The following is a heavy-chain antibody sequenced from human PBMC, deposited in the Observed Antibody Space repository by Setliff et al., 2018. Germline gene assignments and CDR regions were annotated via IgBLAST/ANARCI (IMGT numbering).Heavy chain of an antibody. D-gene: IGHD3-3*01. CDR2: IYHTEST. CDR3: ARDDTYDFWGGHGHLDS. J-gene: IGHJ4*02. V-gene: IGHV4-4*02. CDR1: SGSISYNNW. Sequence: ETLSLTCAVSSGSISYNNWWTWVRQPPGKGLEWIGEIYHTESTNYNPSLKSRVTISLDKSKNQFSLELSSVTAADTAVYYCARDDTYDFWGGHGHLDSWGQGILVTVSS.